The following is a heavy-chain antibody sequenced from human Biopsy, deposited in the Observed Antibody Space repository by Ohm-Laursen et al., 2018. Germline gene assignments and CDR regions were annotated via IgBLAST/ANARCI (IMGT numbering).Heavy chain of an antibody. J-gene: IGHJ4*02. CDR1: GGSISGYH. Sequence: TLSLTCIVSGGSISGYHWSWIRKSPGKGLEWLAYISYTGGITSNPSLSGRATMSLDTPKNQFSLKLSSATAADTAVFYCARHGSQGYCTGGSCVDYWGQGALVTVSS. D-gene: IGHD2-15*01. CDR3: ARHGSQGYCTGGSCVDY. V-gene: IGHV4-59*08. CDR2: ISYTGGI.